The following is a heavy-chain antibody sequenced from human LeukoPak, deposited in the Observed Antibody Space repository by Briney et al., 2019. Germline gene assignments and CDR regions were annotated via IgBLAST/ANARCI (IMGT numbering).Heavy chain of an antibody. V-gene: IGHV4-59*01. CDR2: IYYSGST. CDR1: GGSISSYY. J-gene: IGHJ4*02. Sequence: SETLSLTCTVSGGSISSYYWSWIRQPPGKGLEWIGYIYYSGSTNYNPPLKSRVTISVDTSKNQFSLKLSSVTAADTAVYYCARDHHYDSSGYYQRYFDYWGQGTLVTVSS. CDR3: ARDHHYDSSGYYQRYFDY. D-gene: IGHD3-22*01.